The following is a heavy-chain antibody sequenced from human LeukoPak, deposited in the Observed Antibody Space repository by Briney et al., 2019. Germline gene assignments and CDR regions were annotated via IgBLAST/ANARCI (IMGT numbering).Heavy chain of an antibody. CDR1: GGSISSYY. V-gene: IGHV4-39*07. CDR2: IYYSGST. Sequence: SETLSLTCTVSGGSISSYYWGWIRQPPGKGLEWIGSIYYSGSTYYNPSLKSRVTISVDTSKNQFSLKLSSVTAADTAVYYCARLWFGIDYYMDVWGKGTTVTVSS. CDR3: ARLWFGIDYYMDV. D-gene: IGHD3-10*01. J-gene: IGHJ6*03.